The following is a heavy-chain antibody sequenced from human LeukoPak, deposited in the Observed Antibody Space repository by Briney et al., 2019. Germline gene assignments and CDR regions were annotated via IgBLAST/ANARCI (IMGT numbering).Heavy chain of an antibody. D-gene: IGHD2-2*01. V-gene: IGHV3-64*01. CDR3: ARGGYCSSPTCGNWFDP. J-gene: IGHJ5*02. CDR2: ISNNGVST. Sequence: GGSLRLSCAASGFTFSTYAMYWVRQAPGKGPEFVSGISNNGVSTFYANSVKDRFTISRDNSKNMLYLQMGSLRPEDMAVYYCARGGYCSSPTCGNWFDPWGQGTRVTVSS. CDR1: GFTFSTYA.